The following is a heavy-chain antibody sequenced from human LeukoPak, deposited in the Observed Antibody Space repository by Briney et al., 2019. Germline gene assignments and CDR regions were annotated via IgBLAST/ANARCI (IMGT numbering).Heavy chain of an antibody. CDR1: GFTFSSYG. V-gene: IGHV3-30*18. J-gene: IGHJ4*02. D-gene: IGHD3-10*01. CDR2: ISYDGSNK. Sequence: GGSLRLSCAASGFTFSSYGMHWVRQAPGKGLEWVAVISYDGSNKYYADSVKGRFTISRDNSKNTLYLQMNSLRAEDTAVYYCAKGNVLFYGSGSHFTGYFDYWGQGTLVTVSS. CDR3: AKGNVLFYGSGSHFTGYFDY.